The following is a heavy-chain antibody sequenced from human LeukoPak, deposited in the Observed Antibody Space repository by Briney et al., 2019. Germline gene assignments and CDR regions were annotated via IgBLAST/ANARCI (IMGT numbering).Heavy chain of an antibody. J-gene: IGHJ4*02. CDR2: IYYSGST. CDR3: ARWEDGGY. D-gene: IGHD1-26*01. Sequence: SETLSLTCTDSGCSISSSSYYWGWIRQPPGKGLEWIGSIYYSGSTYYNPSLKSRVTISVDTSRNQFSLKLSSVTAADTAVYYCARWEDGGYWGQGTLVAVSS. V-gene: IGHV4-39*01. CDR1: GCSISSSSYY.